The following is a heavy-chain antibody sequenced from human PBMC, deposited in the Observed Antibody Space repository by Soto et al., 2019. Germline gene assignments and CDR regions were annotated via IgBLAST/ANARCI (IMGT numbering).Heavy chain of an antibody. CDR3: ARDPYFDY. J-gene: IGHJ4*02. Sequence: QVHLVESGGGVVQPGRSLRLSCEASGFTFNRYPIHWVRQAPGKGLEWVAVISYDGRNDYYGDSVRGRFTISRDNSKNTVYLQMNSLTPEDTAVYYCARDPYFDYWGQGTLVTVSS. V-gene: IGHV3-30*04. CDR2: ISYDGRND. CDR1: GFTFNRYP.